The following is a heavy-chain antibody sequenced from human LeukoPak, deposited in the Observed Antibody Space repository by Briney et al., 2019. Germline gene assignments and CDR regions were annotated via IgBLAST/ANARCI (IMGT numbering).Heavy chain of an antibody. D-gene: IGHD4-11*01. CDR2: VNHTGRT. J-gene: IGHJ4*02. Sequence: SETLYLTCAVYGESFSGYYWAWIRQPPGKGLEWIGEVNHTGRTNYKPSLKSRVTISVDSSKNQFSLRLNSVTAADTAVYYCARVDYSDSSRHFDYWGQRIRVTVSS. CDR1: GESFSGYY. CDR3: ARVDYSDSSRHFDY. V-gene: IGHV4-34*01.